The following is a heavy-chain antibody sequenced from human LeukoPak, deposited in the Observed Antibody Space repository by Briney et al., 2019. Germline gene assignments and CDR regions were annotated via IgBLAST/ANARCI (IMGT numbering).Heavy chain of an antibody. CDR3: AKEAHTVTTEGAYDY. D-gene: IGHD4-17*01. V-gene: IGHV3-30*18. J-gene: IGHJ4*02. Sequence: GGSLRLSCAASGFTFSSYGMHWVRQAPGKGLEWVAVISYDGSNKYYADSVKGRFTISRDNSKNTLYLQMNSLRAEDTAVYYCAKEAHTVTTEGAYDYWGQGTLVTVSS. CDR2: ISYDGSNK. CDR1: GFTFSSYG.